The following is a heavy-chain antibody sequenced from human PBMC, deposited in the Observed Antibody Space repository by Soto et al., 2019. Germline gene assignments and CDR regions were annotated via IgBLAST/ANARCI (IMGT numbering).Heavy chain of an antibody. J-gene: IGHJ4*02. CDR3: ARDLGGWTDY. CDR2: INAGNGNT. CDR1: GYTFTSYA. V-gene: IGHV1-3*01. D-gene: IGHD6-19*01. Sequence: QVKLVQSGAEVKKPGASVKVSCKTSGYTFTSYAMHWVRQAPGQRLEWMGWINAGNGNTKYSQKFQGRVTITIDTSASTAYMELSSLRSEDTAIYYCARDLGGWTDYWGQGTLVTVSS.